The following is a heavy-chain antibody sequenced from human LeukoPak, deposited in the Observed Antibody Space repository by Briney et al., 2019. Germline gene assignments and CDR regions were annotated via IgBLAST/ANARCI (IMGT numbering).Heavy chain of an antibody. CDR2: INHSGST. CDR1: GGSFSDYY. J-gene: IGHJ3*02. Sequence: SETLSLTCAVYGGSFSDYYWSWIRQPPGKGLEWIGEINHSGSTNYNPSLKSRVTMSVDTSKNQFSLKLSFVIAADTAVYYCAGPDDAFDIWGQGTMVTVSS. V-gene: IGHV4-34*01. CDR3: AGPDDAFDI. D-gene: IGHD1-14*01.